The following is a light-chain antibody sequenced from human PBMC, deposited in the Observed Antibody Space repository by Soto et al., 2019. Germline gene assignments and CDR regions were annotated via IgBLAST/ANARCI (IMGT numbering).Light chain of an antibody. CDR2: GAS. CDR1: QSVNSN. V-gene: IGKV3-15*01. J-gene: IGKJ1*01. Sequence: ETVMTQSPATLSVSPGERATLSCRASQSVNSNLAWYQQKLGQAPRVLIFGASTRATGIPARFSGSGSGTEFSLTINSLQSEDFAVYYCQEYNTWPWTFGQGTKEEIK. CDR3: QEYNTWPWT.